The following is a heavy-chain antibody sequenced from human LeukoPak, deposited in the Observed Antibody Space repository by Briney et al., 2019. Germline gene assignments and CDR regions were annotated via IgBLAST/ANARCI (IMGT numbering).Heavy chain of an antibody. CDR2: IYSGDSA. V-gene: IGHV3-53*01. CDR1: GFTVSSKY. D-gene: IGHD1-14*01. Sequence: GGSRKLSCAPSGFTVSSKYMTWVRQAPGKGLEWVSVIYSGDSAYYEDSVKGRFTISRDNSRNTLYLQMNSLRAEDTAVYYCATGGVGTNYFDYWGQGTLVTVSS. CDR3: ATGGVGTNYFDY. J-gene: IGHJ4*02.